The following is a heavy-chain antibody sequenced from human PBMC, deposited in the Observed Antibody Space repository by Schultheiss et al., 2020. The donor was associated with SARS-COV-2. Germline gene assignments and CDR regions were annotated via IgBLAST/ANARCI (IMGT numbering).Heavy chain of an antibody. D-gene: IGHD2-2*01. V-gene: IGHV3-73*01. CDR1: GFTFSDSA. CDR2: IRSKANSYAT. Sequence: GGSLRLSCAASGFTFSDSAMHWVRQASGKGLEWVGRIRSKANSYATTYAASVKGRFTISRDDSRNTAYLQMNSLKTEDTAVYYCTTIVVVPAANVHWGQGTLVTVSS. J-gene: IGHJ4*02. CDR3: TTIVVVPAANVH.